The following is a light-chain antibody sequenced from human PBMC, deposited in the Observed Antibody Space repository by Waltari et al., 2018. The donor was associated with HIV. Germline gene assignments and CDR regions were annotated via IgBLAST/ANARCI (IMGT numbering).Light chain of an antibody. J-gene: IGLJ1*01. V-gene: IGLV1-40*01. Sequence: QSVLTQPPSVSGAPGQRVTISCTGSSSNIGAGYDVHWYQQLPGTAPKLLIYGNNNRPSGGPDRFFGAESGTSASLAITGLQAEDEADYYCQSYDRSLSAVFGTGTKVTVL. CDR3: QSYDRSLSAV. CDR2: GNN. CDR1: SSNIGAGYD.